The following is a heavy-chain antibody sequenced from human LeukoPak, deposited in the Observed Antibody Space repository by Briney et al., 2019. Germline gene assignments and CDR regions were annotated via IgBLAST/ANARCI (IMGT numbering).Heavy chain of an antibody. J-gene: IGHJ5*02. CDR1: GYTFTSYD. D-gene: IGHD3-3*01. Sequence: GASVKVSCKASGYTFTSYDINWVRQATGQGLEWMGWMNPNSGNTGYAQKFQGRVTMTRNTSISTAYMELSSLRSEDTAVYYCARGRSPYDFWSGWHHNWFDPWGQATLVTVSS. CDR3: ARGRSPYDFWSGWHHNWFDP. V-gene: IGHV1-8*01. CDR2: MNPNSGNT.